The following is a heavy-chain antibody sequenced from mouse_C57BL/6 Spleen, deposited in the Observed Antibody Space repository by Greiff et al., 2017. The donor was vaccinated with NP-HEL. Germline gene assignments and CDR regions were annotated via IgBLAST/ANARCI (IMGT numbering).Heavy chain of an antibody. J-gene: IGHJ2*01. CDR1: GYTFTGYW. D-gene: IGHD2-10*01. V-gene: IGHV1-9*01. CDR2: ILPGSGST. Sequence: VKLVESGAELMKPGASVKLSCKATGYTFTGYWIEWVKQRPGHGLEWIGEILPGSGSTNYNEKFKGKATFTADTSSNTAYMQLSSLTTEDSAIYYCARQPYYGNYGKFFDYWGQGTTLTVSS. CDR3: ARQPYYGNYGKFFDY.